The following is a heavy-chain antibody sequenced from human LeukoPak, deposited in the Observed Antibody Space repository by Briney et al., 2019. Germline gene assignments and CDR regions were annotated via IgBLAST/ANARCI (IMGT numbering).Heavy chain of an antibody. Sequence: AASVKVSCKASGYTFTSYYMHWERQAPGQGLEWMGIINPSGGSTSYAQKFQGRVTMTRDTSTSTVYMELSSLRSEDTAVYYCARRPVAGGWFDPWGQGTLVTVSS. J-gene: IGHJ5*02. CDR1: GYTFTSYY. V-gene: IGHV1-46*01. CDR3: ARRPVAGGWFDP. CDR2: INPSGGST. D-gene: IGHD6-19*01.